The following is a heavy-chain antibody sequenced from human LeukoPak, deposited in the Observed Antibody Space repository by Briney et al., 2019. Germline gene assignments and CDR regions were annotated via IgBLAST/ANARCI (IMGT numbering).Heavy chain of an antibody. D-gene: IGHD3-10*01. CDR1: GFTVSSNY. V-gene: IGHV3-30-3*01. CDR2: ISYDGSNK. J-gene: IGHJ3*02. CDR3: ARDQMSWDAFDI. Sequence: GGSLRLSCAASGFTVSSNYMSWVRQAPGKGLEWVAVISYDGSNKYYADSVKGRFTISRDNSKNTLYLQMNSLRAEDTAVYYCARDQMSWDAFDIWGQGTMVTVSS.